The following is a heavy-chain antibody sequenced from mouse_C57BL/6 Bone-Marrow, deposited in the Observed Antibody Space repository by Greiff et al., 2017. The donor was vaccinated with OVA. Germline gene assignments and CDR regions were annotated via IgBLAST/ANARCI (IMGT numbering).Heavy chain of an antibody. CDR1: GYTFTEYT. J-gene: IGHJ3*01. CDR3: ARHEDGPYDYAWFAY. CDR2: FYPGSGSI. Sequence: QVQLKESGAELVKPGASVKLSCKASGYTFTEYTIHWVKQRSGQGLEWIGWFYPGSGSIKYIEKFKDKATLTADKSSSTVYMELSRLTSEDSAVYFGARHEDGPYDYAWFAYWGQGTLVTVSA. D-gene: IGHD2-4*01. V-gene: IGHV1-62-2*01.